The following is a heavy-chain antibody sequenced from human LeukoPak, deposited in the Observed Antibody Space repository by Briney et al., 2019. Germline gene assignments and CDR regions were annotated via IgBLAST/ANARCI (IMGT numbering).Heavy chain of an antibody. CDR1: NGSISSYY. J-gene: IGHJ6*02. V-gene: IGHV4-59*08. D-gene: IGHD5-12*01. CDR3: ARGSYDLGYYYYFGMDV. Sequence: AETLSLTCTVPNGSISSYYWSWIRQPPGKGLEWIGYKHYTGSTNYNPSLKSRVTISVDTSKNQFSLKLTSVTAADTAVYYCARGSYDLGYYYYFGMDVWGQGTTVTVSS. CDR2: KHYTGST.